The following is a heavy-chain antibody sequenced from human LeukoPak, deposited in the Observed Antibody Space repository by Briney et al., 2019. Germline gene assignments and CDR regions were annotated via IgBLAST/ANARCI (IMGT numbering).Heavy chain of an antibody. V-gene: IGHV3-53*01. CDR1: GFTVSSNY. CDR2: VYSGGST. J-gene: IGHJ5*02. Sequence: PGGSLRLSCAASGFTVSSNYMSWVRQAPGKGLEWVSVVYSGGSTYYANSVKGRFTISRDNSKNTLYPQMNSLRAEDTAVYYCARDSTDGDYDWFDPWGQGTLVTVSS. D-gene: IGHD4-17*01. CDR3: ARDSTDGDYDWFDP.